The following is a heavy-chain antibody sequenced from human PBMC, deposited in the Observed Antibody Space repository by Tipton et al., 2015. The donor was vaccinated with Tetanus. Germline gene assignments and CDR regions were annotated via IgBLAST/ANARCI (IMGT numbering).Heavy chain of an antibody. D-gene: IGHD6-25*01. CDR1: GFTFRSYW. J-gene: IGHJ4*02. V-gene: IGHV3-21*01. CDR3: VSGSALDY. CDR2: ISSTSRYI. Sequence: SLRLSCVASGFTFRSYWMSWVRQAPGRGLEWVSSISSTSRYIYYADSVKGRFTISRDNAKSSLFLQMNNLRADDTALYYCVSGSALDYWGQGTLISVSS.